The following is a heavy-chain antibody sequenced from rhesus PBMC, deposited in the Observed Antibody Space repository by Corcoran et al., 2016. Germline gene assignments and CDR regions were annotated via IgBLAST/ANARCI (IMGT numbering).Heavy chain of an antibody. CDR1: GGSISSNY. J-gene: IGHJ4*01. CDR2: IYCGSGTP. CDR3: ARDQPNYRGFDY. V-gene: IGHV4-147*01. Sequence: QVQLQESGPGLVKPSETLSLTCAVSGGSISSNYWNWIRQSPGKGLEWIGYIYCGSGTPSYNPSLKSRVTISTDTSKNQFYLKLSSVTAADTAVYYCARDQPNYRGFDYWDQGVLVTVSS. D-gene: IGHD3-16*01.